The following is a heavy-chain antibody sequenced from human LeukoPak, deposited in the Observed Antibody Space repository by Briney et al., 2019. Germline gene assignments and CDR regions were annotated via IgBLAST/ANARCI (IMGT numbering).Heavy chain of an antibody. D-gene: IGHD2-8*02. CDR1: GFSFDDYG. CDR3: ARVVMATACTGFDY. V-gene: IGHV3-20*04. Sequence: PGGSLRDSCAASGFSFDDYGVTWVRQAPGRGLEWVSGIYWNGGSTGYADSVKGRFTISRDNAKNSLYLQMNSLRAEDTALYYCARVVMATACTGFDYWGQGTLVTVSS. CDR2: IYWNGGST. J-gene: IGHJ4*02.